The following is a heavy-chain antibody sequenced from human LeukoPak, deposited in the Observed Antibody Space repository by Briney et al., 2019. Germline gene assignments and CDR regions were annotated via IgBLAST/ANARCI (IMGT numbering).Heavy chain of an antibody. CDR2: INHSGST. CDR3: AKTGRGDGYNFFDY. Sequence: SETLSLTCAVYGGSFSGYYRSWIRQPPGKGLEWIGEINHSGSTNYNPSLKSRVTISVDTSKNQFSLKLSSVTAADTAVYYCAKTGRGDGYNFFDYWGQGTLVTVSS. J-gene: IGHJ4*02. CDR1: GGSFSGYY. D-gene: IGHD5-24*01. V-gene: IGHV4-34*01.